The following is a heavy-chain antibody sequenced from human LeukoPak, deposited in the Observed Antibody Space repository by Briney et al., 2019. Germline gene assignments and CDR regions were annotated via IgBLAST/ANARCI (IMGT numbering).Heavy chain of an antibody. CDR2: IYYSGST. V-gene: IGHV4-59*01. D-gene: IGHD1-26*01. CDR1: GGSISGYY. Sequence: SETLSLTCTVSGGSISGYYWSWIRQPPGKGLEWIGYIYYSGSTNYNPSLKSRVTISVDTSKNQFSLKLSSVTAADTAVYYCARGTWELLDYWGQGTLVTVSS. J-gene: IGHJ4*02. CDR3: ARGTWELLDY.